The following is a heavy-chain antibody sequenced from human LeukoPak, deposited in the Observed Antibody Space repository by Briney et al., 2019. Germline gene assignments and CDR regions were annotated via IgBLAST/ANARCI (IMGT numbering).Heavy chain of an antibody. J-gene: IGHJ4*02. D-gene: IGHD3-10*01. CDR1: GESFSGHY. Sequence: SETLSHTCAVYGESFSGHYWTWIRQPPGEGLEWIGEINHSGSTTSNPSLNNRVTISVDTSKNQFSLKLTSVTAADAAVFYCARPRYGSGSLDSWGQGTLVTVSS. CDR2: INHSGST. V-gene: IGHV4-34*01. CDR3: ARPRYGSGSLDS.